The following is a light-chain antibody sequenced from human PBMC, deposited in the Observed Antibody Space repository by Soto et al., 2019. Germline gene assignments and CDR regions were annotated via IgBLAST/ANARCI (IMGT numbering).Light chain of an antibody. CDR3: MQALQTWT. Sequence: DIVMTQSPLSLSVTPGEPASISCRSSQSLLNSNGYNFLDWYMQKPGQSPQLLIYLGSNRASGVPDRFSGSGSGTDFTLKISRVEDEDVGVYYCMQALQTWTFGQGTKVEIK. CDR2: LGS. CDR1: QSLLNSNGYNF. V-gene: IGKV2-28*01. J-gene: IGKJ1*01.